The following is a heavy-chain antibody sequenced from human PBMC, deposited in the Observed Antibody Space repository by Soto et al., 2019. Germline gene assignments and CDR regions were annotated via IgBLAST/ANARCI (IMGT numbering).Heavy chain of an antibody. J-gene: IGHJ6*03. D-gene: IGHD1-26*01. CDR3: ARGAGATRLYYYMDV. CDR2: INHSGST. CDR1: GGSFSGYY. Sequence: SETLSLTCAVYGGSFSGYYWSLIRQPPGKGLEWIGEINHSGSTNYNPSLKSRVTISVDTSKNQFSLKLSSVTAADTAVYYCARGAGATRLYYYMDVWGKGTTVTVSS. V-gene: IGHV4-34*01.